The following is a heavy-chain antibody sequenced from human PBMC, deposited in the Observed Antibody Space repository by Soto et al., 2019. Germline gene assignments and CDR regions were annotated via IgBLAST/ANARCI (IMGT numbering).Heavy chain of an antibody. J-gene: IGHJ4*02. Sequence: QVQLVQSGAEVKKPGASVKVSCKASGYTFTSYGISWVRQAPGQGLEWMGWISAYNGNTNDAQKLQGRVTMTTDTSTTTAYMEQRCVISDDTAVYYCPGVRGSYALVYWGQGTLLTVSS. V-gene: IGHV1-18*01. CDR2: ISAYNGNT. CDR1: GYTFTSYG. CDR3: PGVRGSYALVY. D-gene: IGHD1-26*01.